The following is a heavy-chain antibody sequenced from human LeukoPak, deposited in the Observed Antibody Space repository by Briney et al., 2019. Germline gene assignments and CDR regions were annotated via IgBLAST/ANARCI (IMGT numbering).Heavy chain of an antibody. J-gene: IGHJ4*02. CDR2: INWNGGST. D-gene: IGHD3-22*01. Sequence: PGGSLRLSCAASGFTLDDYGMSWVRQAPGKGLEWVSYINWNGGSTDYADSVKGRFTISRDNAKNSLYLQMNSLRAEDTALYYCAREIYDSSGSDYWGQGTLVTVSS. CDR1: GFTLDDYG. CDR3: AREIYDSSGSDY. V-gene: IGHV3-20*04.